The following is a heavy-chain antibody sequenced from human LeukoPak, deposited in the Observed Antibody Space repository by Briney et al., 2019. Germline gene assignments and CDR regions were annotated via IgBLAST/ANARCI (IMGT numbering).Heavy chain of an antibody. CDR3: ARSGEDTDYGDYDSVY. D-gene: IGHD4-17*01. V-gene: IGHV1-8*01. CDR2: MNPNSGNT. Sequence: EASVKVSCKASGYTFTSYDINWVRQATGQGLEWMGWMNPNSGNTGYAQKFQGRVTMTRNTSISTAYMELSSLRSEDTAVYYCARSGEDTDYGDYDSVYWGQGTLVTVSS. J-gene: IGHJ4*02. CDR1: GYTFTSYD.